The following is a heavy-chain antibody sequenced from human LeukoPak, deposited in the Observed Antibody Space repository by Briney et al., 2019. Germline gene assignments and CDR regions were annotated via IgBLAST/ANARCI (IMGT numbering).Heavy chain of an antibody. D-gene: IGHD2-2*01. CDR1: GGTFSSYA. V-gene: IGHV1-69*13. Sequence: GASVKVSCKASGGTFSSYAISWVRQAPGQGLEWMGGIIPIFGTANYAQKFQGRVTTTADEATSTAYMELSSLRSEDTAVYYCAGGRTDIVVVPATLRNYYFDYWGQGTLVTVSS. J-gene: IGHJ4*02. CDR2: IIPIFGTA. CDR3: AGGRTDIVVVPATLRNYYFDY.